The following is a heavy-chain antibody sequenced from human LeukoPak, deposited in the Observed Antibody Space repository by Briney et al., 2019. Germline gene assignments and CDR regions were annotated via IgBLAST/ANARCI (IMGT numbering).Heavy chain of an antibody. J-gene: IGHJ4*02. CDR3: ARDVRYFDWLFDPFDY. CDR1: GYTFTSYG. Sequence: ASVKVSCKASGYTFTSYGISWVRQAPGQGLEWMGWISAYNGNTNYAQKLQGRVTMTTDTSTSTAYMELRSLRSDDTAVYYCARDVRYFDWLFDPFDYWGQGTLVTVSS. D-gene: IGHD3-9*01. V-gene: IGHV1-18*01. CDR2: ISAYNGNT.